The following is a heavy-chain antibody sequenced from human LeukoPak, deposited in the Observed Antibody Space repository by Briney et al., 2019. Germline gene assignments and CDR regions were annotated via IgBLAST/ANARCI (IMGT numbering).Heavy chain of an antibody. V-gene: IGHV1-2*06. CDR3: ASWARAAADHDY. Sequence: ASVKVSCKASGYTFTGYYMYWVRQAPGQGLEWMGQINSITGGTNYAQKFQGRVTMTRNTSISTAYIELSRLRSDDTAVYYCASWARAAADHDYWGQGTLVTVSS. J-gene: IGHJ4*02. CDR1: GYTFTGYY. D-gene: IGHD6-13*01. CDR2: INSITGGT.